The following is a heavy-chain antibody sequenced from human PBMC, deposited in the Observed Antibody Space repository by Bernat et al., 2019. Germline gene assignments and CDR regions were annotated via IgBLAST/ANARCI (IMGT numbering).Heavy chain of an antibody. J-gene: IGHJ3*02. CDR3: ARDYHISGYYRVAFDI. V-gene: IGHV3-48*01. D-gene: IGHD3-22*01. CDR2: ISSSSSTK. CDR1: GFTFSSYS. Sequence: EVQLVESGGGLVQPGGSLRLSCAASGFTFSSYSMNWVRQAPGKGLGWVSYISSSSSTKYHADSVKGRFTISRDNAKNSLYLQMNSLRAEDTAVYYCARDYHISGYYRVAFDIWGQGTMVTVSS.